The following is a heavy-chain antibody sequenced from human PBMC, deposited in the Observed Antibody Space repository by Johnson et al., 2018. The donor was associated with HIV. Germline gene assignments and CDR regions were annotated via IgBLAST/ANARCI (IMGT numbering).Heavy chain of an antibody. V-gene: IGHV3-11*01. D-gene: IGHD1-26*01. CDR2: ISSSGNTI. Sequence: QVQLVESGGGLVQPGGSLRLSCAASGFTFGDYYMTWIRQAPGKGLEWVSYISSSGNTIYYADSVQGRFTISRDNAKNSLYLQMNSLRAEDTAVYYCARASGSSDWRAFDIWGQGTLVTVSS. J-gene: IGHJ3*02. CDR3: ARASGSSDWRAFDI. CDR1: GFTFGDYY.